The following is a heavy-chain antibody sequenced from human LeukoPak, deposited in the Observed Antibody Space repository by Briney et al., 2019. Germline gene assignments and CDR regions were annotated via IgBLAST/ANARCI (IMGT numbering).Heavy chain of an antibody. CDR3: ARVFDDYYHRSADPPLWFDP. D-gene: IGHD3-22*01. J-gene: IGHJ5*02. CDR1: GGSISSYF. V-gene: IGHV4-59*01. Sequence: PSETLSLTCTVSGGSISSYFWSWIRQPPGMRLEWIGYVYYSGSPNYNPSLKSRVTISVDTSKNQFSLRLRSVTAADTAVYYCARVFDDYYHRSADPPLWFDPWGQGTL. CDR2: VYYSGSP.